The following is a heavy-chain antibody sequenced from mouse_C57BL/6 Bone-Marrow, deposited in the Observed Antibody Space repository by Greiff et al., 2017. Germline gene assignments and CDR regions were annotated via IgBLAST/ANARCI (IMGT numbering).Heavy chain of an antibody. Sequence: VQLVESDAELVKPGASVKISCKVSGYTFTDHTIHWMKQRPEQGLEWIGYIYPRDGSTKYNEKFKGKATLTADKSSSTAYMQLNSLTSEDSAVYFCASPANWDGGLDYWGQGTTLTVSS. CDR1: GYTFTDHT. CDR2: IYPRDGST. V-gene: IGHV1-78*01. D-gene: IGHD4-1*01. CDR3: ASPANWDGGLDY. J-gene: IGHJ2*01.